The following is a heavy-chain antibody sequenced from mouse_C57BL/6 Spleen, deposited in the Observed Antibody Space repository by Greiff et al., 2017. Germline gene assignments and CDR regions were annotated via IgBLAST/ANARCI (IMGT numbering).Heavy chain of an antibody. Sequence: QVQLQQPGAELVMPGASVKLSCKASGYTFTSYWMHWVKQRPGQGLEWIGEIDPSDSYTNYNQKFKGKSTLTVDKSSSTAYMQRSSLTSANSAVYFCARYSTMVTPSWFGYWGQGTLVTVSA. D-gene: IGHD2-2*01. J-gene: IGHJ3*01. V-gene: IGHV1-69*01. CDR3: ARYSTMVTPSWFGY. CDR2: IDPSDSYT. CDR1: GYTFTSYW.